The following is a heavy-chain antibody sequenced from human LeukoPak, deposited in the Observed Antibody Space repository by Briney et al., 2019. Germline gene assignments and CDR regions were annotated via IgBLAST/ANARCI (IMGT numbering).Heavy chain of an antibody. D-gene: IGHD2-15*01. Sequence: PGGSLCLSCAASGFTFSSYAMHWVRQAPGKGLEYVSAISSNGGSTYYANSVKGRFTISRDNSKNTLYLQMGSLRAEDMAVYYCARGGGGSWVFDYWGQGTLVTVSS. CDR2: ISSNGGST. J-gene: IGHJ4*02. CDR3: ARGGGGSWVFDY. CDR1: GFTFSSYA. V-gene: IGHV3-64*01.